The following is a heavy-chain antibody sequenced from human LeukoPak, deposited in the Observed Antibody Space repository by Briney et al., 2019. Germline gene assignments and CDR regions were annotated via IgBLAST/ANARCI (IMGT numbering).Heavy chain of an antibody. D-gene: IGHD3-16*02. V-gene: IGHV1-8*03. J-gene: IGHJ6*03. CDR3: ARRNYDYVWGSYRTYYYYYMDV. CDR1: GYTFTSYD. Sequence: ASVKVSCKASGYTFTSYDINWVRQATGQGLEWMGWMNPNRGNTGYAQKFQGRVTITRNTSISTAYMELSSLRSEDTAVYYCARRNYDYVWGSYRTYYYYYMDVWGKGTTVTVSS. CDR2: MNPNRGNT.